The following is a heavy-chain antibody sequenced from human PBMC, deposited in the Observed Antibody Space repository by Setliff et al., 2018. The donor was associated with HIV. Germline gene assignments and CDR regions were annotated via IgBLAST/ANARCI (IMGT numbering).Heavy chain of an antibody. D-gene: IGHD6-19*01. CDR1: GFTFGSYW. Sequence: GGSLRLSCAASGFTFGSYWMSWVRQAPGKGLEWVANIKQDGSEKYFVDSVKGRFTISRDNAHNSLFLQMNSLRADDTALYYCARPLHYSTDWYVTIGSLNYWGQGTMVTVSS. J-gene: IGHJ4*02. CDR3: ARPLHYSTDWYVTIGSLNY. CDR2: IKQDGSEK. V-gene: IGHV3-7*03.